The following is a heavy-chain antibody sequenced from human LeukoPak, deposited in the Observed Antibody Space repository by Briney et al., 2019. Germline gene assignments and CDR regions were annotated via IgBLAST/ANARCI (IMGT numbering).Heavy chain of an antibody. Sequence: PGGSLRLSCAASGFTFSSYGMHWVRHAPDKGLEWVAFIRYDGSNKYYADSVKGRFTISRDNSKNTLYLQMNSLRAEDTAVYYCAKGVTTRRWLPRDYFDYWGQGTLVTVSS. CDR1: GFTFSSYG. D-gene: IGHD5-18*01. J-gene: IGHJ4*02. V-gene: IGHV3-30*02. CDR3: AKGVTTRRWLPRDYFDY. CDR2: IRYDGSNK.